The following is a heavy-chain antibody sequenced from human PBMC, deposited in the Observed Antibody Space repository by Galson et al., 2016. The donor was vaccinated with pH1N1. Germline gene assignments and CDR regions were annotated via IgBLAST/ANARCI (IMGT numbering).Heavy chain of an antibody. V-gene: IGHV3-9*01. CDR2: ISWNSGSI. D-gene: IGHD1-7*01. CDR1: GFTFNDYG. J-gene: IGHJ4*02. Sequence: SLRLSCAASGFTFNDYGMHWVRQAPGKGLEWVSSISWNSGSIVYADSVKGRFTTSRDNAKNSLYLQTNSLRVEDTALYYCAKDMNLELREGALDYWGQGALVTVSS. CDR3: AKDMNLELREGALDY.